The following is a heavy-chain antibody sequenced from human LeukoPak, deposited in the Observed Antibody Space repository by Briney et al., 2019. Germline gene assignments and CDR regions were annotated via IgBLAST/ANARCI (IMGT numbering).Heavy chain of an antibody. CDR1: GGTFNNFA. V-gene: IGHV1-69*13. D-gene: IGHD3-3*01. CDR3: ASPVKYYDTWSGYPPFDY. Sequence: SVKVSCKASGGTFNNFAISWVRQAPGQGLEWVGGIIPMSGAANYAQKFQGRVTITADESTSTAYMELSSLRSEDTAIYYCASPVKYYDTWSGYPPFDYWGQGTLVTVSS. CDR2: IIPMSGAA. J-gene: IGHJ4*02.